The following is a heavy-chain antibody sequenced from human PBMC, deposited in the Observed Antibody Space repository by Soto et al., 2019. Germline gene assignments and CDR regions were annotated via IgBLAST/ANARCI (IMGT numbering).Heavy chain of an antibody. Sequence: GGSLRLSCAASGFSFSRYSMNWVRQAPGQGLEWISFVETTSRTMNYADSVKGRFTISRDDAKNSFYLQMNSLRAEDMGVYYCARGSGYFGSGRYTFDYWGQGTLVTVSS. V-gene: IGHV3-48*01. CDR1: GFSFSRYS. CDR3: ARGSGYFGSGRYTFDY. CDR2: VETTSRTM. D-gene: IGHD3-10*01. J-gene: IGHJ4*02.